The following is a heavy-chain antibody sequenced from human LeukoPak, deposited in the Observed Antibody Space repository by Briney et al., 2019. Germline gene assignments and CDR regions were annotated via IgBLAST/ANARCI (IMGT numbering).Heavy chain of an antibody. CDR1: GFTFSSYA. CDR2: ISGSGGST. Sequence: GGSLRLSCAASGFTFSSYAMSWVRQAPGKGLEWVSAISGSGGSTYYADPVKGRFTISRDNSKNTLYLQMNSLRAEDTAVYYCAKLLYGFHLSSLPDYWGQGTLVTVSS. CDR3: AKLLYGFHLSSLPDY. J-gene: IGHJ4*02. D-gene: IGHD2/OR15-2a*01. V-gene: IGHV3-23*01.